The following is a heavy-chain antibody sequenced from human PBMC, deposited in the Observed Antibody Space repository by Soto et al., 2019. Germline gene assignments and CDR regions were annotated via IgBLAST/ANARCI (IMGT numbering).Heavy chain of an antibody. D-gene: IGHD4-17*01. Sequence: AETLSLTCVVSGGFFSDYKWTWIRQSPEKGLEWIGEISHNGDTNSTPSLRSRLTMTLDTSKNQFSLHLASVTSADTAVYFCAGGTDYGDYDAWGQGTLVTVSS. J-gene: IGHJ5*02. V-gene: IGHV4-34*01. CDR1: GGFFSDYK. CDR2: ISHNGDT. CDR3: AGGTDYGDYDA.